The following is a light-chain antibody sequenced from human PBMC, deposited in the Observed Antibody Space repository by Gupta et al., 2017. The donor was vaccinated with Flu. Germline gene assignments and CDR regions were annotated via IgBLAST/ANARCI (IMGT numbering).Light chain of an antibody. J-gene: IGKJ2*01. CDR3: QQCDGDLRT. CDR1: QSISNY. V-gene: IGKV1-39*01. CDR2: SAS. Sequence: NQMTPPPSSLSASVGDRVTITCRASQSISNYLEWYQQKRGKAPKLLIYSASSLQSGVPSRFSGSGSETDFTLTISSLQPEDFATYFWQQCDGDLRTLGEGTKVEIK.